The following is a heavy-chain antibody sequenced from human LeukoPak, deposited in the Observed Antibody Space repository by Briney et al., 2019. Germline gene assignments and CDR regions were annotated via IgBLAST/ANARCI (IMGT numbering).Heavy chain of an antibody. D-gene: IGHD3-10*01. Sequence: ASVKVSCKASGYTFTSYYMHWVRQAPGQGLEWMGIINPSGGSTSYAQKFQGRVTMTTDTSTGTAHMELRSLRSDDTAVYYCARAQVHYQYNFGTGTYYLDYWGQGTLVTVSS. CDR3: ARAQVHYQYNFGTGTYYLDY. J-gene: IGHJ4*02. V-gene: IGHV1-46*01. CDR2: INPSGGST. CDR1: GYTFTSYY.